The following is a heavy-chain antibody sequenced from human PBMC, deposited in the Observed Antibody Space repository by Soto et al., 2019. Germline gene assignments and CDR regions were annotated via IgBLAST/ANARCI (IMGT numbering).Heavy chain of an antibody. CDR1: GYTFTSYD. V-gene: IGHV1-8*01. D-gene: IGHD2-21*02. Sequence: WASVKVSCKASGYTFTSYDINWVRQATGQGLEWMGWMNPNSGNTGYAQKFQGRVTMTRNTSISTAYMELSSLRSEDTAVYYCARWGIRGAYCGGDCAKDAFDIWRQGTMVTASS. CDR3: ARWGIRGAYCGGDCAKDAFDI. CDR2: MNPNSGNT. J-gene: IGHJ3*02.